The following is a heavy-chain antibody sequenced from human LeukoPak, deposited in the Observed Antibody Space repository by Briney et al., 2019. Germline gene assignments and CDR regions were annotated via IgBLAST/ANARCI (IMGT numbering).Heavy chain of an antibody. CDR2: IKSDGTST. V-gene: IGHV3-74*01. J-gene: IGHJ3*02. CDR1: GFTFSRYW. D-gene: IGHD4/OR15-4a*01. Sequence: PGGSLRLSCAASGFTFSRYWMNWVRQAPGKGLVWVSRIKSDGTSTSYADSVKGRFTISRDNAKNSLYLQMNSLRAEDTAVYYCARDEGLGAIRAFDIWGQGTMVTVSS. CDR3: ARDEGLGAIRAFDI.